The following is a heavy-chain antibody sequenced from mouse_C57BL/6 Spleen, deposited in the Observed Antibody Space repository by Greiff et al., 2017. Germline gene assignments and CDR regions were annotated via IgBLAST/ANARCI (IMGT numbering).Heavy chain of an antibody. Sequence: VQLQQSGAELAKPGASVKLSCKASGYTFTSYWMPWVKQRPGQGLEWIGYINPSSGYTKYNQKFKDKATLTADKSSSTAYMQLSSLTYEDSAVDYCANDGSSSGFADWGQGTLVTVSA. CDR2: INPSSGYT. CDR1: GYTFTSYW. J-gene: IGHJ3*01. V-gene: IGHV1-7*01. CDR3: ANDGSSSGFAD. D-gene: IGHD1-1*01.